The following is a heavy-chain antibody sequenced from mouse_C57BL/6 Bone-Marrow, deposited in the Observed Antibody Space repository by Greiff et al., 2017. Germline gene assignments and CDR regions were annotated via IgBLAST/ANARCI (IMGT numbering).Heavy chain of an antibody. V-gene: IGHV1-58*01. Sequence: EVQLQQSGPELVRPGSSVKMSCKTSGYTFTSSGINWVKQRPGQGLEWIGYIYLGNGYTEYNEKFKGKATLTSDTSSSTAYMQLSSLTSEDSAIYFFARSYGSSHDYAMDYWGQGTSVTVSS. D-gene: IGHD1-1*01. CDR1: GYTFTSSG. CDR2: IYLGNGYT. CDR3: ARSYGSSHDYAMDY. J-gene: IGHJ4*01.